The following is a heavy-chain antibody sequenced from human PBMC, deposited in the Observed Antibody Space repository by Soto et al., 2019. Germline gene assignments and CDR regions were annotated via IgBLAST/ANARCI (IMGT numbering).Heavy chain of an antibody. Sequence: QVQLQESGPGLVKPSQTLSLTCTVSGGSISSGGYYWSWIRQHPGKGLEWIGYIYYSGSTYYNPSRKSRVTMSVDTSKTQCSLNLSSGTAADTAVYYCAGIYSGSPGGTLRDWGQGTLVTVSS. CDR2: IYYSGST. CDR3: AGIYSGSPGGTLRD. J-gene: IGHJ4*02. CDR1: GGSISSGGYY. D-gene: IGHD1-26*01. V-gene: IGHV4-31*03.